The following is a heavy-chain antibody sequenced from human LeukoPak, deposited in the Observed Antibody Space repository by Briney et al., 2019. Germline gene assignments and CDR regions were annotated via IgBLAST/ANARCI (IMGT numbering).Heavy chain of an antibody. CDR3: ARVYCSSTSCYLSGDY. D-gene: IGHD2-2*01. Sequence: ASVKVSCKASGYTFTSYDISWVRQAPGQGLEWMGWISAYNGNTNYAQKLQGRVTMTTDTSTSTAYMELRSLRSDDTAVYYCARVYCSSTSCYLSGDYWGQGTLVTVSS. CDR2: ISAYNGNT. CDR1: GYTFTSYD. J-gene: IGHJ4*02. V-gene: IGHV1-18*01.